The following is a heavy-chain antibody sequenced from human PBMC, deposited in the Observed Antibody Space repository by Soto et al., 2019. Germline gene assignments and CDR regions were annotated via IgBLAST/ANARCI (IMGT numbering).Heavy chain of an antibody. D-gene: IGHD4-4*01. CDR1: GGSFSGYY. V-gene: IGHV4-34*01. J-gene: IGHJ4*02. CDR2: INHSGST. Sequence: SETLSLTCAVYGGSFSGYYWSWIRQPPGKGLEWIGYINHSGSTNYKPSLKSRVTISVDTSKNQFSLKVSSATAADTAVYYCARHSNRNYGLYYFDYWGLGALVTVSS. CDR3: ARHSNRNYGLYYFDY.